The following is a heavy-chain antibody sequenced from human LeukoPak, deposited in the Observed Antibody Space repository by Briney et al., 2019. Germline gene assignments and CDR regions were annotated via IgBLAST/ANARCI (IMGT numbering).Heavy chain of an antibody. D-gene: IGHD1-26*01. V-gene: IGHV3-23*01. Sequence: GGTLRLSCAASGFSLTAYGMSWVRQSPGKGLEWVSGIGGLDHSTYYADSLKGRFTISKDTSKNTPYLQMNSLTAEDTAIYYCAKDSHSGYFDYWGQGTLVTVSS. CDR1: GFSLTAYG. CDR2: IGGLDHST. CDR3: AKDSHSGYFDY. J-gene: IGHJ4*02.